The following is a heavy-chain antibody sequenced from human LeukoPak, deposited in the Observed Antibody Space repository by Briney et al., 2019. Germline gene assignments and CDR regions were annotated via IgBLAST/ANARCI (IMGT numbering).Heavy chain of an antibody. V-gene: IGHV4-61*01. J-gene: IGHJ6*02. CDR3: ARVPRITIFGVGHGGMDV. CDR2: IYYSGST. D-gene: IGHD3-3*01. Sequence: PSETLSLTCTVSGGSVSSGSYYWSWIRQPTGKGLECIGYIYYSGSTNYNPSLKSRVTISVDTSKNQFSLKLSSVTAADTAVYYCARVPRITIFGVGHGGMDVWGQGTTVTVSS. CDR1: GGSVSSGSYY.